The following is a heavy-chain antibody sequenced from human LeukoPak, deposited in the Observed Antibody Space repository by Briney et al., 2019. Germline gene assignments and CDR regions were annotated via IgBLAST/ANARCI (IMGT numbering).Heavy chain of an antibody. CDR3: ARDPTIAAADLSFDY. CDR1: GYTFTSYY. D-gene: IGHD6-13*01. CDR2: INPSGGST. V-gene: IGHV1-46*01. J-gene: IGHJ4*02. Sequence: ASVKVSCKASGYTFTSYYMHWVRQAPGQGLEWMGIINPSGGSTSYAQKFQGRVTMTRDTSTSTVYMELSSLRSEDTAVYYCARDPTIAAADLSFDYWGQGPLVTVSS.